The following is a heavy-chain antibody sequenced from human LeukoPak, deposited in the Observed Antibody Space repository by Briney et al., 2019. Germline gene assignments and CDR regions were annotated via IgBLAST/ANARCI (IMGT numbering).Heavy chain of an antibody. Sequence: ASVKVSCKASGYTFSSYDISWVRQAPGQGLEWMGWISAYNGNTNYAQKLQGRVTMTTDTSTSTAYMELRSLRSDDTAVYYCARRYCSSTSCYAFDYWGQGTLVTVSS. CDR1: GYTFSSYD. V-gene: IGHV1-18*01. J-gene: IGHJ4*02. CDR2: ISAYNGNT. D-gene: IGHD2-2*01. CDR3: ARRYCSSTSCYAFDY.